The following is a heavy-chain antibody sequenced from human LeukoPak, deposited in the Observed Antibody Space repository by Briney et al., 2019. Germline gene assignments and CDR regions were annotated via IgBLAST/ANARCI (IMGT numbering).Heavy chain of an antibody. J-gene: IGHJ4*02. CDR2: ITASGTAM. CDR1: GFTFSSYS. Sequence: GGSLRLSCAASGFTFSSYSMNWVRQAPGKGLEWVSHITASGTAMFYADPVKGRFTISRDNAKNSLYLQMNSLRDEDTAVYYCASSGSYRFDYWGQGTLVTVSS. D-gene: IGHD1-26*01. V-gene: IGHV3-48*02. CDR3: ASSGSYRFDY.